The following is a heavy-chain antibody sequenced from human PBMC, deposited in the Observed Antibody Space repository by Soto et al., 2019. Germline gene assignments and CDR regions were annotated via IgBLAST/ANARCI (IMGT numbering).Heavy chain of an antibody. V-gene: IGHV3-21*01. CDR3: AREGDCSGGNCYSNYFDC. CDR1: GFTFSSYA. D-gene: IGHD2-15*01. CDR2: ISGSGSYI. Sequence: EVQLLESGGGLVQPGGSLRLSCAASGFTFSSYAMSWVRQAPGKGLEWVSAISGSGSYIYYADSVKGRFTISRDNAKNSLYLQMNSLRAEDTAVYFCAREGDCSGGNCYSNYFDCWGQGALVTVSS. J-gene: IGHJ4*02.